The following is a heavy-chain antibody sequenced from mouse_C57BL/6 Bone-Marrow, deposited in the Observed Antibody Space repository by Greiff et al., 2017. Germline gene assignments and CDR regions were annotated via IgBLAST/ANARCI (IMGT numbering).Heavy chain of an antibody. CDR1: GFTFSSYA. Sequence: EVMLVESGGGLVKPGGSLKLSCAASGFTFSSYAMSWVRQTPDKRLEWVATLSDGGSYTYYPDNVKGRFTISRDNAKNNLYLQMSHLKSEDTAMYYCARGGSTMNDYWGQGTTLTVSS. V-gene: IGHV5-4*03. CDR3: ARGGSTMNDY. J-gene: IGHJ2*01. CDR2: LSDGGSYT. D-gene: IGHD2-4*01.